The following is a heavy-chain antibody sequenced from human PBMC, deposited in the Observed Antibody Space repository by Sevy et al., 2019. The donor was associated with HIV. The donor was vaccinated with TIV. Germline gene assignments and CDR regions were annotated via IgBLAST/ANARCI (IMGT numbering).Heavy chain of an antibody. Sequence: GGSLRLSCTASGLTFSSYSMNWVRQAPGKGLEWVSSISSSSSYIYYRDSVKGRFTISRDNAKNSVYLQMNSLRAEDTSLYYCARDKGWASGSSYMGFDNWGQGTLVTVSS. J-gene: IGHJ4*02. V-gene: IGHV3-21*01. CDR2: ISSSSSYI. CDR1: GLTFSSYS. D-gene: IGHD3-10*01. CDR3: ARDKGWASGSSYMGFDN.